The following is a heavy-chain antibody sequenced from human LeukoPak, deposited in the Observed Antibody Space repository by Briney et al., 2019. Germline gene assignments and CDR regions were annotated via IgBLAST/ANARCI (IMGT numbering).Heavy chain of an antibody. CDR1: GGSISSSSYY. J-gene: IGHJ4*02. D-gene: IGHD3-22*01. Sequence: SQTLSLTCTVSGGSISSSSYYWGWIRQPPGKGLEWIGSIYYSGSTYYNPSLKSRVTISVDTSKNQFSLKLSSVTAADTAVYYCARRGYYYDSSGYPIPYSDYWGQGTLVTVSS. CDR3: ARRGYYYDSSGYPIPYSDY. V-gene: IGHV4-39*01. CDR2: IYYSGST.